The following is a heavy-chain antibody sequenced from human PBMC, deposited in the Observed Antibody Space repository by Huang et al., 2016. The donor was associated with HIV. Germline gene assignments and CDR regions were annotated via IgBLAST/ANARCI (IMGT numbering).Heavy chain of an antibody. CDR2: VSGSSGVT. V-gene: IGHV1-18*01. Sequence: QVQLVQSGPEVKKPGASVKVSCKASGYTFSIYGLSWVRKATRQGPEWRGGVSGSSGVTETPQKLEVRVPMTTDTSTSTAYMDLRSLTADDTAVYYCARVPSDLYSDYWGQGTLVTVSS. CDR1: GYTFSIYG. D-gene: IGHD2-21*01. J-gene: IGHJ4*02. CDR3: ARVPSDLYSDY.